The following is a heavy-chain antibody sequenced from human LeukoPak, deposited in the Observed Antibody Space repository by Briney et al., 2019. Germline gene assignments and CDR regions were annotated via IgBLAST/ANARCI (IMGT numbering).Heavy chain of an antibody. Sequence: GESLKISCKDSGYSFTSYWIGWVRQMPGKGLEWMGIIYAGDSDTRYSPSFQGQVTISVDKSITTAYLQWNSLKASDSAIYYCARHSTSHSSDAFDIWGQGTLVIVSS. D-gene: IGHD6-6*01. J-gene: IGHJ3*02. V-gene: IGHV5-51*01. CDR3: ARHSTSHSSDAFDI. CDR1: GYSFTSYW. CDR2: IYAGDSDT.